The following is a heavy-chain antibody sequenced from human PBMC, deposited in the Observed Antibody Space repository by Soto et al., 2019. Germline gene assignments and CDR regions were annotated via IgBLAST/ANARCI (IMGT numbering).Heavy chain of an antibody. CDR2: ISSSSSTI. D-gene: IGHD3-22*01. Sequence: GGSLRLSCAASGFTFSSYSMNWVRQAPGKGLEWVSYISSSSSTIYYADPVKGRFTISRDNSKNTLYLQMNSLRAEDTAVYYCAKVKDYYDSRVNYFDYWGQGTLVTVSS. J-gene: IGHJ4*02. CDR1: GFTFSSYS. CDR3: AKVKDYYDSRVNYFDY. V-gene: IGHV3-48*01.